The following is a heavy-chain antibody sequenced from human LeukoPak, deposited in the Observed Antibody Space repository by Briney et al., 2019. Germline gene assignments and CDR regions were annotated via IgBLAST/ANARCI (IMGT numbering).Heavy chain of an antibody. Sequence: GSLRLSCAASGFTFSSYAMSWVRQAPGKGLEWVSAISGSGGSTYYADSVKGRFTISRDNSKNTLYLQMNSLRAEDTAVYYCAKAHCSSTSCYKGYWGQGTLVTVSS. D-gene: IGHD2-2*02. V-gene: IGHV3-23*01. CDR3: AKAHCSSTSCYKGY. CDR1: GFTFSSYA. J-gene: IGHJ4*02. CDR2: ISGSGGST.